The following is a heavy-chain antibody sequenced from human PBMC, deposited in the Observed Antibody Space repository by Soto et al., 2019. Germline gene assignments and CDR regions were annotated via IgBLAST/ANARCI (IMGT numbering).Heavy chain of an antibody. V-gene: IGHV3-21*01. D-gene: IGHD6-6*01. CDR2: ISSSSSYI. CDR3: ARDTYSSSSSAWFDP. J-gene: IGHJ5*02. CDR1: GFTFSSYS. Sequence: GGSLRLSCAASGFTFSSYSMNWVRQAPGKGLEWVSSISSSSSYIYYADSVKGRFTISRDNAKNSLYLQMNSLRAEDTAVYYCARDTYSSSSSAWFDPWGQGTLVTVSS.